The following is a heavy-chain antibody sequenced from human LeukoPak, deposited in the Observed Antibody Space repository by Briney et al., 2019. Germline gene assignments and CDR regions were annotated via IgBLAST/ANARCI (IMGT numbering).Heavy chain of an antibody. CDR2: IIPIFGTA. CDR3: ARNNIVVVPAANDYYYYYGMDV. CDR1: GGTFSSYA. V-gene: IGHV1-69*13. D-gene: IGHD2-2*01. J-gene: IGHJ6*02. Sequence: SVKVSCKASGGTFSSYAISWVRQAPGQGPEWMGGIIPIFGTANYAQKFQGRVTITADESTSTAYMELSSLRSEDTAVYYCARNNIVVVPAANDYYYYYGMDVWGQGTTVTVSS.